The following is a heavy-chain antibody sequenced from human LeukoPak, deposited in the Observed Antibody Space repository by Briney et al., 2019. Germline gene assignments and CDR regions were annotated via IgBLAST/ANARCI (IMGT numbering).Heavy chain of an antibody. Sequence: SETLSLTCTVSGGSISSYYWSWIRQPLGKGLEWIGYIYYSGSTNYNPSLKSRVTISVDTSKNQFSLKLSSVTAADTAVYYCARSTGYYYDSSGYDYWGQGTLVTVSS. D-gene: IGHD3-22*01. J-gene: IGHJ4*02. CDR3: ARSTGYYYDSSGYDY. CDR2: IYYSGST. CDR1: GGSISSYY. V-gene: IGHV4-59*01.